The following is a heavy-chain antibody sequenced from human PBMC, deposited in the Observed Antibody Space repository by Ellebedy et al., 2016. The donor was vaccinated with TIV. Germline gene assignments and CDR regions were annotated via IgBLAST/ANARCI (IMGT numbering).Heavy chain of an antibody. Sequence: ASVKVPCKASGYNFKMYGISWVRQAPGQGLEWMGWISGYNGDTRYAQKLQGRLTMTADATTSTVYMELRSLRSDDTAAYYCARFTYAEMVDTAYYYGLDVWGLGTTVTVSS. CDR1: GYNFKMYG. CDR3: ARFTYAEMVDTAYYYGLDV. D-gene: IGHD5-24*01. CDR2: ISGYNGDT. J-gene: IGHJ6*02. V-gene: IGHV1-18*01.